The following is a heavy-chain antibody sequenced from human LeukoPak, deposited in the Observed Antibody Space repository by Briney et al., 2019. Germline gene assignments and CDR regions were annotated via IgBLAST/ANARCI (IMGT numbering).Heavy chain of an antibody. V-gene: IGHV3-23*01. Sequence: GGSLRLSCAASGFTFSSYAMSWVRQAPGKGLEWISAISGGGGSTYYADSVKGRFTISRDNSKNTLYLQMNSLRAEDTAVYYCAKSRSWYDTLDIWGQGTMVTVSS. CDR2: ISGGGGST. CDR3: AKSRSWYDTLDI. D-gene: IGHD6-13*01. CDR1: GFTFSSYA. J-gene: IGHJ3*02.